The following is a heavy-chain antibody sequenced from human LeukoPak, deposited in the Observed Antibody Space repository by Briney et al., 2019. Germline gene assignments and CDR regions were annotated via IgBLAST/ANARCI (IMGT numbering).Heavy chain of an antibody. J-gene: IGHJ3*02. CDR1: GFTLSDYY. CDR3: ARDLTSSGSHNAFDI. Sequence: GGSLRLSCAASGFTLSDYYMNWVRQAPGKGLEWVSSISSSSSYIYYADSVKGRFTISRDNAKNSLYLQMNSLRAEDTAVYYCARDLTSSGSHNAFDIWGQGTMVTVSS. D-gene: IGHD1-26*01. V-gene: IGHV3-21*01. CDR2: ISSSSSYI.